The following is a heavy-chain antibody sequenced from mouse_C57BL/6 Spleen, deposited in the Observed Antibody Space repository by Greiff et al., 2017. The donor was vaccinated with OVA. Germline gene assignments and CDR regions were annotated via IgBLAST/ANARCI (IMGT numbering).Heavy chain of an antibody. D-gene: IGHD2-1*01. CDR3: ARSTGFAY. V-gene: IGHV1-61*01. CDR2: IYPSDSET. Sequence: QVQLKQPGAELVRPGSSVKLSCKASGYTFTSYWMDWVKQRPGQGLEWIGNIYPSDSETHYNQKFKGKSTLTVDKSSSTAYMQLSSLTSEDSAVYYCARSTGFAYWGQGTLVTVSA. CDR1: GYTFTSYW. J-gene: IGHJ3*01.